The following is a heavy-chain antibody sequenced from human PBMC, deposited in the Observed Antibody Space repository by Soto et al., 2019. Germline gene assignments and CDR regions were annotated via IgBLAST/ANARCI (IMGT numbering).Heavy chain of an antibody. D-gene: IGHD3-16*02. CDR1: GGTFSSYA. Sequence: QVQLVQSGAEVKKPGSSVKVSCKASGGTFSSYAISWVRQAPGQGLEWMGGIIPIFGTANYAQEFQGRVTITADESTSTAYMELSSLRSEDTAVYYCARAPDYDYVWGSYRYLDYWGQGTLVTVSS. CDR3: ARAPDYDYVWGSYRYLDY. V-gene: IGHV1-69*12. CDR2: IIPIFGTA. J-gene: IGHJ4*02.